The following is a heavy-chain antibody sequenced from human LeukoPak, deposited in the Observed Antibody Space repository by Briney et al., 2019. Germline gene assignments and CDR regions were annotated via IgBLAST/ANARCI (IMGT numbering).Heavy chain of an antibody. CDR3: AREGPLGKYYDY. V-gene: IGHV4-59*01. Sequence: SETLSLTCTASGGSINNLFWTWIRQPPGKGLEWIGYFSYSGGTTYHPSLKSRVTISIDTSENQFSLNLNSVTAADTAVYYCAREGPLGKYYDYWGPGTLVTVSS. CDR2: FSYSGGT. CDR1: GGSINNLF. J-gene: IGHJ4*02. D-gene: IGHD3-16*01.